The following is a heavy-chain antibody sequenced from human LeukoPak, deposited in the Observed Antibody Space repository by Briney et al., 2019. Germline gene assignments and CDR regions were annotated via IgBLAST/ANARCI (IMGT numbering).Heavy chain of an antibody. CDR3: ARLWTAAGNNVDY. V-gene: IGHV5-51*01. D-gene: IGHD6-13*01. CDR1: GYSFTSYW. Sequence: GESLKISCKGSGYSFTSYWIGWVRQMPGKGLEWMGIIYPGDSDTRYSPSFQGQVTISADKSISTAHLQWSSLKASDTAMYYCARLWTAAGNNVDYWGQGTLVTVSS. J-gene: IGHJ4*02. CDR2: IYPGDSDT.